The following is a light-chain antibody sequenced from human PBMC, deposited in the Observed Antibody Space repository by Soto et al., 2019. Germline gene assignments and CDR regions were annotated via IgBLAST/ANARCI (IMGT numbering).Light chain of an antibody. CDR1: ISNIGNNY. CDR3: AAWDDTVRSYV. J-gene: IGLJ1*01. CDR2: RND. Sequence: QSVLTQPSSVSGTPGQGVTISCSGSISNIGNNYVYWFHQLPGTAPKVLSNRNDQRPSGVPDRFSGSKSGTSASLAISGLRHEDEDAYYCAAWDDTVRSYVFGTGTKVTVL. V-gene: IGLV1-47*01.